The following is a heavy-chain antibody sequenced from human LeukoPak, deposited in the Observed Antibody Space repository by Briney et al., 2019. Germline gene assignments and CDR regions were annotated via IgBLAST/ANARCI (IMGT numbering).Heavy chain of an antibody. Sequence: PSETLSLTCAVYGGSFSGYYWSWIRQPQGKGLEWIGEINHSGSTNYNPSLKSRVTISVDTSKNQFSLKLSSVTAADTAVYYCARGLPRGYSYGCYFDYWGQGTLVTVSS. CDR3: ARGLPRGYSYGCYFDY. V-gene: IGHV4-34*01. J-gene: IGHJ4*02. CDR2: INHSGST. D-gene: IGHD5-18*01. CDR1: GGSFSGYY.